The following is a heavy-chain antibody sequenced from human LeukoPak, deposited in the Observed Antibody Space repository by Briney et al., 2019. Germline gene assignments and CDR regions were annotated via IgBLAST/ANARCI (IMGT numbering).Heavy chain of an antibody. CDR1: GFTFSSYE. D-gene: IGHD3-9*01. Sequence: GGSLRLSCAASGFTFSSYEMNWVRQAPGKGLERVSYINSAGSTIYYADSVKGRFTISRDNAKNSLYLQMNSLGAEDTAVYYCARGQYYDILTGYYGPPFDYWGQGTLITVSS. J-gene: IGHJ4*02. V-gene: IGHV3-48*03. CDR3: ARGQYYDILTGYYGPPFDY. CDR2: INSAGSTI.